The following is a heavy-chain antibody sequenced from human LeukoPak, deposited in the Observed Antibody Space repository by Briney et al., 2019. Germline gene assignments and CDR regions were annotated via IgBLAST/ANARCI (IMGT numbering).Heavy chain of an antibody. CDR2: ISAYNGNT. CDR1: GYTFTSYG. CDR3: ARDFWYYDSSGYYPPLDY. Sequence: ASVTVSCRASGYTFTSYGISWVRQAPGQGLEWLGWISAYNGNTNYAQKLQGRVTMTTDTSTSTAYMELRSLRSDDTAVYYCARDFWYYDSSGYYPPLDYWGQGTLVTVSS. D-gene: IGHD3-22*01. V-gene: IGHV1-18*01. J-gene: IGHJ4*02.